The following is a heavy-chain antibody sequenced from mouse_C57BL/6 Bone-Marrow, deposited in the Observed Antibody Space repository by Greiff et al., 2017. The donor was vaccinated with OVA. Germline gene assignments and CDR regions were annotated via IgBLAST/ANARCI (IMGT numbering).Heavy chain of an antibody. CDR1: GFTFSSYG. CDR3: ARRDGYYGFAY. Sequence: VQLKESGGDLVKPGGSLKLSCAASGFTFSSYGMSWVRQTPDKRLEWVATISSGGSYTYYPDSVKGRFTISRDNAKNTLYLQRRSMKSEDTAMYYCARRDGYYGFAYWGQGTLVTVSA. D-gene: IGHD2-3*01. V-gene: IGHV5-6*01. CDR2: ISSGGSYT. J-gene: IGHJ3*01.